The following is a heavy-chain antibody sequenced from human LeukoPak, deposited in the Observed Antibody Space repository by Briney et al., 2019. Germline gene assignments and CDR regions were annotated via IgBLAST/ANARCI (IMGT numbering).Heavy chain of an antibody. Sequence: GGSLRLPCAASGFTFSSYSMNWVRQAPGKGLEWVSYISSSSSTIYYADSVKGRFTISRDNAKNSLYLQMSSLRAEDTAVYYCARDFGGATTFYYYYMDVWGKGTTVTVSS. D-gene: IGHD1-26*01. CDR3: ARDFGGATTFYYYYMDV. CDR2: ISSSSSTI. CDR1: GFTFSSYS. J-gene: IGHJ6*03. V-gene: IGHV3-48*01.